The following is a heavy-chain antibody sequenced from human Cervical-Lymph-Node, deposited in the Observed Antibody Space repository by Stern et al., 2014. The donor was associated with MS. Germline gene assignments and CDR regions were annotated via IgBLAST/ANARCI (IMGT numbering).Heavy chain of an antibody. V-gene: IGHV3-30*01. D-gene: IGHD3-22*01. CDR1: GFTFSSYS. Sequence: VQLVQSGGGVVQPGRSLRLSCATSGFTFSSYSMHWVRQAPGKGLEWVTTLSFDGREKFYADSVKGRFTISRDSAKNAVFVQMNSLRAEDTAVYYCARGMRYDDSGYYFDNWGRGTLITVSS. CDR2: LSFDGREK. J-gene: IGHJ4*02. CDR3: ARGMRYDDSGYYFDN.